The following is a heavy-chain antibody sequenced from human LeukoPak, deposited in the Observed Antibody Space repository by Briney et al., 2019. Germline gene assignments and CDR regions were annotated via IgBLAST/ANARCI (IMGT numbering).Heavy chain of an antibody. CDR1: GFTFSSFD. CDR2: IGTASDT. J-gene: IGHJ6*03. V-gene: IGHV3-13*01. CDR3: ARGPPRGKYYYMEV. Sequence: GGSLRLSCAASGFTFSSFDMHWVRQPTGQGLEWVSTIGTASDTYYPGSVEGRFTLSRDNAENSLYLQMNSLTAGDTAVYYCARGPPRGKYYYMEVWGKGTTVTVSS. D-gene: IGHD1-1*01.